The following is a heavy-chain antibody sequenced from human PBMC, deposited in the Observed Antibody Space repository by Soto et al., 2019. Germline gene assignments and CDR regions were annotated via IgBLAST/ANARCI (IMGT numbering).Heavy chain of an antibody. CDR1: GYTFTSYG. CDR2: ISAYNGNT. J-gene: IGHJ3*02. D-gene: IGHD3-3*01. V-gene: IGHV1-18*01. CDR3: ARDSGKVVLRLLRSGFDI. Sequence: ASVKVSCTTSGYTFTSYGISWVRQAPGQGLEWMAWISAYNGNTNYAQKLQGRVTMTTDTSTSTAYMELRSLRSDDTAVYYCARDSGKVVLRLLRSGFDIWGQGTMVTVSS.